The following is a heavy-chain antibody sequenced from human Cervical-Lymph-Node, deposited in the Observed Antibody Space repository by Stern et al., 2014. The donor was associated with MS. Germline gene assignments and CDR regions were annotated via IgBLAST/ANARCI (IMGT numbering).Heavy chain of an antibody. CDR3: ARATDL. CDR2: IYYSGTT. V-gene: IGHV4-59*01. J-gene: IGHJ5*02. CDR1: GASITSYS. Sequence: QVQLQESGPGLLRPSETLSLTCTVSGASITSYSWSWIRQPPGQGLEWMGYIYYSGTTNYNASLKGRVAISIDTSKTQFSLRLSSVTAADTAVYYCARATDLWGQGTLVTVSS.